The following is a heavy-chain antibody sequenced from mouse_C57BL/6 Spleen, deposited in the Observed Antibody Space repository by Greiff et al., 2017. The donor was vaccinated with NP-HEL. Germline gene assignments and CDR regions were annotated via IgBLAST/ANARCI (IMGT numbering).Heavy chain of an antibody. J-gene: IGHJ1*03. CDR3: ARSGYYGSSSDWYFDV. CDR2: IYPGDGDP. Sequence: QVQLQQSGPELVKPGASVKISCKASGSAFSSSWMNWVKQRPGKGLEWIGRIYPGDGDPNYNGKFKGKATLTADTSSSTAYMQLSSLTSEDSAVYFCARSGYYGSSSDWYFDVWGTGTTVTVSS. V-gene: IGHV1-82*01. CDR1: GSAFSSSW. D-gene: IGHD1-1*01.